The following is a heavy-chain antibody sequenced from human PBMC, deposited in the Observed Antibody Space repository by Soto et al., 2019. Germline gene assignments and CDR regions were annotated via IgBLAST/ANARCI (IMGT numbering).Heavy chain of an antibody. CDR1: GFTFSSYG. D-gene: IGHD2-21*02. V-gene: IGHV3-33*01. J-gene: IGHJ4*02. CDR2: IWYDGSNK. CDR3: ARTGPSYCGGDCYAPPRY. Sequence: GGSLRLSCAASGFTFSSYGMHWVRQAPGKGLEWVAVIWYDGSNKYYADSVKGRFTISRDNSKNTLYLQMNSLRAEDTAVYYCARTGPSYCGGDCYAPPRYWGQGTLVTVSS.